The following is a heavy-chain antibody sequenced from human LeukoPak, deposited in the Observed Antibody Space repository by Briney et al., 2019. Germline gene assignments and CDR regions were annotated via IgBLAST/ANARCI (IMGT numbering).Heavy chain of an antibody. CDR2: ISGRVGTT. V-gene: IGHV3-23*01. CDR1: GFSISSSD. Sequence: GGTLRLSCGASGFSISSSDMSWVRQALGKGLEWVSAISGRVGTTYYADSVKGRFTISRDNSKNTLFLQMNSLRADDTAVYYCAKTWGPSSGWYVLDYWGQGTLLTVSS. CDR3: AKTWGPSSGWYVLDY. J-gene: IGHJ4*02. D-gene: IGHD6-19*01.